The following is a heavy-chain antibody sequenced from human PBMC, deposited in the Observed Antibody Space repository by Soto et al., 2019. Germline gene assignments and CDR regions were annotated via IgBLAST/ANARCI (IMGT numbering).Heavy chain of an antibody. Sequence: PSETLSLTCTVSGGSISSSNYHWGWIRQPPGKGLEWIGSMYYSGSAYYNPSLKSRVTISVDTSKNQFSLKLSSVTAADTAVYYCASPKIAFYNWFDPWGQGTLVTVSS. CDR3: ASPKIAFYNWFDP. J-gene: IGHJ5*02. D-gene: IGHD3-3*02. CDR1: GGSISSSNYH. CDR2: MYYSGSA. V-gene: IGHV4-39*01.